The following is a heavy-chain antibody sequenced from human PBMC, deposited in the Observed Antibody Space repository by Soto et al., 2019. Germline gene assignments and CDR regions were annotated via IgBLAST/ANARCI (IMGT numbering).Heavy chain of an antibody. V-gene: IGHV3-30*03. D-gene: IGHD2-15*01. J-gene: IGHJ3*02. Sequence: GGSLRLSCAASGFTFSSYGMHWVRQAPGKGLEWVAVISYDGSNKYYADSVKGRFTISRDNSKNTLYLQMNSLRAEDTAVYYCARGYCSGGSCSLENAFDIWGQGTMVTVS. CDR1: GFTFSSYG. CDR3: ARGYCSGGSCSLENAFDI. CDR2: ISYDGSNK.